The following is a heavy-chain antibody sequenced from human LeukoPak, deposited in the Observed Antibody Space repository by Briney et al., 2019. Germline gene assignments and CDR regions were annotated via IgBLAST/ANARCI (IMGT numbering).Heavy chain of an antibody. Sequence: SETLSLTCTVSGGSISSYYWSWIRQPPGKGLEWIGYIYYRSTYYNPSLKSRVTISIDTSKNQLSLKLSSVTAADTAVYYCARHYDNDGYCYAHFDYWGEGTLVTVSS. J-gene: IGHJ4*02. CDR1: GGSISSYY. D-gene: IGHD3-22*01. V-gene: IGHV4-59*08. CDR3: ARHYDNDGYCYAHFDY. CDR2: IYYRST.